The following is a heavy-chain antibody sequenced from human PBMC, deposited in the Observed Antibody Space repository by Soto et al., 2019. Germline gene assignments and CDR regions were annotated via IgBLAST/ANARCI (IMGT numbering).Heavy chain of an antibody. CDR2: ISWNSVTI. J-gene: IGHJ5*02. CDR1: GFNFDDHA. V-gene: IGHV3-9*01. CDR3: VRSSGSQPRAGWFDP. D-gene: IGHD1-26*01. Sequence: EVQLVESGGGLAQPGWSWRLSCAASGFNFDDHAMHWVRQTPGKGLEWVSGISWNSVTINYADSIKGRFTISRDNAKRTLYLQMNNLRPADTAMYFCVRSSGSQPRAGWFDPWGQGTLVTVS.